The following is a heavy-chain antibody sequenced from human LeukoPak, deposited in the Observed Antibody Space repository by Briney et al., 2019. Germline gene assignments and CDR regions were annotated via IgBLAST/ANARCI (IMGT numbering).Heavy chain of an antibody. CDR2: INSDGSTT. V-gene: IGHV3-74*01. CDR1: GFTFSRYW. CDR3: ARDRMGAIMYFDV. J-gene: IGHJ2*01. D-gene: IGHD3-10*01. Sequence: GGSLRLSCAASGFTFSRYWMHWVRQAPGKGLVWVSRINSDGSTTSYADSVKGRFTISRDNAKNTLYLQMNSLRAEDTAVYYCARDRMGAIMYFDVWGRGTLVTVSS.